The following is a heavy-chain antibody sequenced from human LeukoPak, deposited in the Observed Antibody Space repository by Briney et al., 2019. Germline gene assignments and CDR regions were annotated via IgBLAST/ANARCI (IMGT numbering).Heavy chain of an antibody. D-gene: IGHD6-25*01. J-gene: IGHJ4*02. V-gene: IGHV3-21*01. CDR1: GVTFSTYI. Sequence: AGESLRLSCAASGVTFSTYIMNWVRQAPGKGLEWVSSISTSSRYIYDADSVKGRFTISRDNAKNSLYLQMNSLRVADTAVYYCARELAEGFDYWGQGTLVTVSS. CDR3: ARELAEGFDY. CDR2: ISTSSRYI.